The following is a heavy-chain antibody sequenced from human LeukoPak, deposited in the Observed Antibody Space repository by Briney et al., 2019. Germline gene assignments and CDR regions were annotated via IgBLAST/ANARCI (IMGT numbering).Heavy chain of an antibody. CDR3: ARVGGDSSSWGLFDY. D-gene: IGHD6-6*01. CDR1: GYSISSGYY. CDR2: IYRSGST. Sequence: SETLSLTCTVSGYSISSGYYWVWIRQTPGKGLEWIGSIYRSGSTNYNPSLKSRVTISVDTSKNQFSLKLSSVTAADTAVYYCARVGGDSSSWGLFDYWGQGTLVTVSS. V-gene: IGHV4-38-2*02. J-gene: IGHJ4*02.